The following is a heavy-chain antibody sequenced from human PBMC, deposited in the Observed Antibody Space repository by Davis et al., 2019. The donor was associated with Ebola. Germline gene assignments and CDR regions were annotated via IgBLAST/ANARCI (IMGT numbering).Heavy chain of an antibody. CDR2: IYSSGVT. CDR3: AREPRYRNNWHDGFDI. D-gene: IGHD1-1*01. Sequence: GGSLRLSCAGSEFSVSSHYMSWVRQAPGKGLEWVSVIYSSGVTYAADSVKDRFMTSRDKSNNTVYLQMNSLRVDDTAVYFCAREPRYRNNWHDGFDIWGHGTMVTVSS. J-gene: IGHJ3*02. V-gene: IGHV3-66*01. CDR1: EFSVSSHY.